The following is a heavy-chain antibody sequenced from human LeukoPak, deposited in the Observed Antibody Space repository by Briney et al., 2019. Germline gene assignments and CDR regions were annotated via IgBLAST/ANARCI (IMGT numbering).Heavy chain of an antibody. Sequence: SETLSLTCTVSGGSITSYYWSWIRQPAGKGLEWIGRIYTSGSTNYNPSLKSRVTISVDTSKNQFSLKLSSVTAADTAVYYCARAQSSDASRYYYYYYMDVWGKGTTVTISS. V-gene: IGHV4-4*07. CDR2: IYTSGST. J-gene: IGHJ6*03. D-gene: IGHD3-22*01. CDR3: ARAQSSDASRYYYYYYMDV. CDR1: GGSITSYY.